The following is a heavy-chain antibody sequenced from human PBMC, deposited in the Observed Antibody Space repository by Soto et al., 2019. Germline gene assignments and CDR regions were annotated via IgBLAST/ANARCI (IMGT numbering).Heavy chain of an antibody. CDR1: GGSISSHY. J-gene: IGHJ4*02. V-gene: IGHV4-4*07. D-gene: IGHD3-3*01. Sequence: KPSENLSLTCIVSGGSISSHYWSWIRQPAGKGLEWIGRTHSSGSTNYNPSLKSRISMSVDTSKNQVSLKLTSVTAADTAVYYCARDGTHYDFWSGLLRQVPYFDYWGQVTLVTVS. CDR3: ARDGTHYDFWSGLLRQVPYFDY. CDR2: THSSGST.